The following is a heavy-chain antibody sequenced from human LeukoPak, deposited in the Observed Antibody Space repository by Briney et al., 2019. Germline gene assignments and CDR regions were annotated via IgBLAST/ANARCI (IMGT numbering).Heavy chain of an antibody. Sequence: PSETLPLTCTVSGGSISSYYWSWIRQPPGKGLEWIGYIYYSGSTNYNPSLKSRVTISVDTSKNQFSLKLSSVTAADTAVYYCARAHDLNTYCSGGSCYSGAFDIWGQGTMVTVSS. V-gene: IGHV4-59*01. J-gene: IGHJ3*02. CDR1: GGSISSYY. CDR2: IYYSGST. D-gene: IGHD2-15*01. CDR3: ARAHDLNTYCSGGSCYSGAFDI.